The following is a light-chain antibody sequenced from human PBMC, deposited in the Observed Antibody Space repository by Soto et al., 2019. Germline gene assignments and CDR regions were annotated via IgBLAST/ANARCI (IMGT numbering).Light chain of an antibody. CDR1: QGISFD. J-gene: IGKJ5*01. CDR2: AAS. Sequence: AIQMTQSPSSLSTSVVDRVTITFRASQGISFDVAWYQQKPGKAPKLLIYAASSLQSGVPSRFSGSGSGSEFNFTITGLQPDDFATYFCQQYNTYATFGQGTRLEIK. V-gene: IGKV1-6*01. CDR3: QQYNTYAT.